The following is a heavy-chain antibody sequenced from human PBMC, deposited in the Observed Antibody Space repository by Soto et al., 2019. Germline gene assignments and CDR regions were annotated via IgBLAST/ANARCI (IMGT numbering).Heavy chain of an antibody. CDR1: GFSLTTSGVG. D-gene: IGHD3-3*01. Sequence: QITLNESGPTVVRPTETLTLTCRFSGFSLTTSGVGVGWIGQSPGKATEWLALIYWDDDKRYSASLKSSLTITKDTSTNQVVLTVSDLDPTDTATYYCAHRGLRTFFGLVITTAIYFVFWGQGTPFAVSS. CDR3: AHRGLRTFFGLVITTAIYFVF. J-gene: IGHJ4*02. V-gene: IGHV2-5*02. CDR2: IYWDDDK.